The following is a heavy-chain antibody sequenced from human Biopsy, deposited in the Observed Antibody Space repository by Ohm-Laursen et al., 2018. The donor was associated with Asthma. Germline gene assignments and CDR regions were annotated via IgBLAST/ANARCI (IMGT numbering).Heavy chain of an antibody. Sequence: SSVKVSCKASGDCFSNYAFNWVRKAPGQGLAWLRGISPIFGAIRDAQNFQRRVTIDADIFTNTVHMELSSLRSEDTAELYCAKARCYYYYCDMEVWGQGTTVTVSS. CDR3: AKARCYYYYCDMEV. J-gene: IGHJ6*02. CDR1: GDCFSNYA. V-gene: IGHV1-69*06. CDR2: ISPIFGAI. D-gene: IGHD3-16*02.